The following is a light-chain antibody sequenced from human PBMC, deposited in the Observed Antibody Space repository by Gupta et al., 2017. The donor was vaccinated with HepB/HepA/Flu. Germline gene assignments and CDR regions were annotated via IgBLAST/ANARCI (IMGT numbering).Light chain of an antibody. J-gene: IGKJ2*04. CDR1: QNVNKY. V-gene: IGKV3-11*01. CDR2: DAS. Sequence: EIVLTQSPATLSLSPGERATLSCRASQNVNKYLAWYQQKPGQAPRLLIYDASNRATGVPARFSGSGSGTEVTLTISSREHEDFAVYYCQQRSNWPLCSFGQGTKLELK. CDR3: QQRSNWPLCS.